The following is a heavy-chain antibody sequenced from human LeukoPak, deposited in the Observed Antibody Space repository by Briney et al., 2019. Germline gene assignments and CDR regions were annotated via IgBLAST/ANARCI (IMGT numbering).Heavy chain of an antibody. CDR1: GFTFSSYW. J-gene: IGHJ3*02. D-gene: IGHD3-16*01. CDR2: IKQDGSEK. CDR3: AREGGLSPDAFDI. V-gene: IGHV3-7*01. Sequence: GGSLRLSCAASGFTFSSYWMGWVRQAPGKGLEWVANIKQDGSEKYYVDSVKGRFTISRDNAKNSLYLQMNSLRAEDTAVYYCAREGGLSPDAFDIWGQGTMVTGSS.